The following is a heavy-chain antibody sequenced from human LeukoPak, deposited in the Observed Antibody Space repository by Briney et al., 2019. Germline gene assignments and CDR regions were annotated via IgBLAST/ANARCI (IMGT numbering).Heavy chain of an antibody. V-gene: IGHV4-59*01. CDR2: IHYIETT. CDR1: GGPISNFY. Sequence: SETLSLTCSVSGGPISNFYWSWIRQPPGKGLEWIGYIHYIETTNYNPSLKSRVTMSVDTSKNQFSLKLSSVTAADTAVYYCATDGYYYGAGTYSGMDVWGQGTTVTVSS. CDR3: ATDGYYYGAGTYSGMDV. D-gene: IGHD3-10*01. J-gene: IGHJ6*02.